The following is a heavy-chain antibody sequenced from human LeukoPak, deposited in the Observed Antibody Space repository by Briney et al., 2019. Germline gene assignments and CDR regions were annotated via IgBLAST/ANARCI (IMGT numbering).Heavy chain of an antibody. V-gene: IGHV3-66*01. CDR1: GFTVSDNY. CDR3: ARLLREYCSSTSCNRIDLDY. CDR2: IYSGGKT. Sequence: PGGSLRLSCAASGFTVSDNYMSWVRQAPGKGLEWVSVIYSGGKTYYADSVKGRLTISRENSKNTLYLQMNSLRVEDTAVYYCARLLREYCSSTSCNRIDLDYWGQGTLVTVSS. J-gene: IGHJ4*02. D-gene: IGHD2-2*01.